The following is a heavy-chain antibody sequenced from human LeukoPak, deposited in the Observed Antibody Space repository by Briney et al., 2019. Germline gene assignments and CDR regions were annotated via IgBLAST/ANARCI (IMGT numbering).Heavy chain of an antibody. J-gene: IGHJ4*02. D-gene: IGHD3-22*01. Sequence: PSETLSLTCTVSGGSISSSSYYWGWIRQPPGKGREWIGSIYYSGSTYYNPSLKSRVTISVDTSKNQFSLKLSSVTAADTAVYYCATPLLDYYDSSGQLYYFDYWGQGTLVTVSS. CDR1: GGSISSSSYY. CDR3: ATPLLDYYDSSGQLYYFDY. V-gene: IGHV4-39*01. CDR2: IYYSGST.